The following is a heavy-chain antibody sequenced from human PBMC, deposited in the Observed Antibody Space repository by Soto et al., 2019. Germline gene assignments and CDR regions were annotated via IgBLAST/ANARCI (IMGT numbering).Heavy chain of an antibody. CDR1: GGSISTSRSY. V-gene: IGHV4-39*01. CDR2: IFYSGST. J-gene: IGHJ5*02. D-gene: IGHD2-21*01. CDR3: ARQPTTGDTDLWFDP. Sequence: PSETLSLTCSVSGGSISTSRSYWAWIRQPPGKGLEWLANIFYSGSTFYNPSLASRVSVSVDTSKNEFSLKLGSVTAADTAVYYCARQPTTGDTDLWFDPWGQGTLVTVS.